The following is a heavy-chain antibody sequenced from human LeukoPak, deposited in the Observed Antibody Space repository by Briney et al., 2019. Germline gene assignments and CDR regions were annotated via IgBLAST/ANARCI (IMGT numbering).Heavy chain of an antibody. D-gene: IGHD2-8*02. J-gene: IGHJ2*01. CDR2: IYTSGST. CDR1: GGSISSYY. V-gene: IGHV4-4*07. Sequence: KSSETLSLTCTVSGGSISSYYWSWIRQPAGKGLEWIGRIYTSGSTNYNPSLKSRVTISADKSKNQFSLKLSSVTAADTAVYYCATGGSGYWYFDLWGRGTLVTVSS. CDR3: ATGGSGYWYFDL.